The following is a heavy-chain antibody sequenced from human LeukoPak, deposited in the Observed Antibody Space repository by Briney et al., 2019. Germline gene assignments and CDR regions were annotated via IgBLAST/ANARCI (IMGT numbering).Heavy chain of an antibody. Sequence: GESLKISCKGSGYTFTKYWIAWVRQMPGKGLEWMGIIYPGDSDIRYSPSFRGQVTIPVDKSSTTAYLQWTSLKASDTAMYYCARHFGYSGYDGDYWGQGTLVTVSS. CDR1: GYTFTKYW. V-gene: IGHV5-51*01. D-gene: IGHD5-12*01. CDR2: IYPGDSDI. CDR3: ARHFGYSGYDGDY. J-gene: IGHJ4*02.